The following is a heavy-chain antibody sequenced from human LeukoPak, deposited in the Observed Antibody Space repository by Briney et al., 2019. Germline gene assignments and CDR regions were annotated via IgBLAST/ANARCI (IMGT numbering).Heavy chain of an antibody. Sequence: GGSLRLSCAASGFTFSSYAMSWVRQAPGKGLEWVANIKQDGSEKYYVDSVKGRFTISRDNAKNSLYLQMNSLRAEDTAVYYCARERAAAGTNWFDPWGQGTLVTVSS. CDR3: ARERAAAGTNWFDP. CDR1: GFTFSSYA. J-gene: IGHJ5*02. CDR2: IKQDGSEK. V-gene: IGHV3-7*01. D-gene: IGHD6-13*01.